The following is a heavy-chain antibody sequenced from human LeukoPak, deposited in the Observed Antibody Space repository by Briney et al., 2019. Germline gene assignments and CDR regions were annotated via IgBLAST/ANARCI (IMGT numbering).Heavy chain of an antibody. CDR3: ARGGYCSSTSCYAFDY. Sequence: GGSLRLSCAASGFTFDDYDMSWVRHAPGKGLEWVSAINWNGGSTGYADSVKGRFTISRDNAKNSLYLQMNSLRAEDTALYYCARGGYCSSTSCYAFDYWGQGTLVTVSS. V-gene: IGHV3-20*04. J-gene: IGHJ4*02. CDR2: INWNGGST. CDR1: GFTFDDYD. D-gene: IGHD2-2*01.